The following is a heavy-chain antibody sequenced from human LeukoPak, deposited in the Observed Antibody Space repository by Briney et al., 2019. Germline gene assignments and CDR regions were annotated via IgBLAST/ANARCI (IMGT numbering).Heavy chain of an antibody. CDR2: IYHSGST. J-gene: IGHJ1*01. V-gene: IGHV4-4*02. CDR3: ARVESYYDILTGYLEPECFQH. CDR1: GGSISSSNW. D-gene: IGHD3-9*01. Sequence: SETPSLTCAVSGGSISSSNWWSWVRQPPGKGLEWIGEIYHSGSTNYNPSLKSRVTISVDKSKNQFSLKLSSVTAADTAVYYCARVESYYDILTGYLEPECFQHWGQGTLVTVSS.